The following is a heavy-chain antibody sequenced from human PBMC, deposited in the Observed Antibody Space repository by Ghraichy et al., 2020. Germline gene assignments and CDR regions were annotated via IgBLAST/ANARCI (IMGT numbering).Heavy chain of an antibody. CDR3: ARDYYDSSGLDPNWFDP. Sequence: SQTLSLTCTVSGGSISSGGYYWSWIRQHPGKGLEWIGYIYYSGSTYYNPSLKSRVTISVDTSKNQFSLKLSSVTAADTAVYYCARDYYDSSGLDPNWFDPWCQGTLVTVSS. D-gene: IGHD3-22*01. CDR2: IYYSGST. CDR1: GGSISSGGYY. V-gene: IGHV4-31*02. J-gene: IGHJ5*02.